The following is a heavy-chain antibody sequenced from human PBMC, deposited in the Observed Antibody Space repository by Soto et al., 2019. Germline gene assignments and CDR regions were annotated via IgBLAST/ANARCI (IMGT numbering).Heavy chain of an antibody. CDR1: SGSISSSNW. CDR3: ASTFGVVHINDAFDI. CDR2: IYHSGST. Sequence: QVQLQESGPGLVKPSGTLSLTCAVSSGSISSSNWWSWVRQPPGKGLEWIGEIYHSGSTNYNPSLKSRVTISVDKSKNQFSLKLSSVTAADTAVYYCASTFGVVHINDAFDIWGQGTMVTVSS. J-gene: IGHJ3*02. D-gene: IGHD3-3*01. V-gene: IGHV4-4*02.